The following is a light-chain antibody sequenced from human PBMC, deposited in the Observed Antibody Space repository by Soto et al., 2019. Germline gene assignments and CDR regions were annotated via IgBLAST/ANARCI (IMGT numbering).Light chain of an antibody. J-gene: IGLJ3*02. CDR3: CSYAGAYNWV. Sequence: QSALTQPRSVSGSPGQSVTISCTGTSSDVGGYNSISWYQQHPGKVPKLMIFDVDKRPSGVPDRFSGSKSGNTASLTISGLQAEDEADYYCCSYAGAYNWVFGGGTKLTVL. V-gene: IGLV2-11*01. CDR1: SSDVGGYNS. CDR2: DVD.